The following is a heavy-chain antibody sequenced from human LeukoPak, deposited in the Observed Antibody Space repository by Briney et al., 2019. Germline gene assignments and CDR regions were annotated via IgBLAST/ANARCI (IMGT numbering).Heavy chain of an antibody. V-gene: IGHV4-39*07. D-gene: IGHD1-14*01. CDR2: IYYSGST. CDR1: GGSISSSSYY. CDR3: AREDPVRNAFDI. Sequence: SETLSLTCTVSGGSISSSSYYWGWLRQPPGKGLEWIGSIYYSGSTYYNPSLKSRVTISVDTSKNQFSLKLSSVTAADTAVYYCAREDPVRNAFDIWGQGTMVTVSS. J-gene: IGHJ3*02.